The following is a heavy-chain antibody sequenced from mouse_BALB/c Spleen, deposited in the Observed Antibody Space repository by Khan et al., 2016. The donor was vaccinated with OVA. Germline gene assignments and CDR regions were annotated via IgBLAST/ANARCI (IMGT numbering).Heavy chain of an antibody. CDR2: IDYSGNT. D-gene: IGHD2-4*01. J-gene: IGHJ3*01. V-gene: IGHV3-2*02. CDR3: ARKDYYDYDPFPY. Sequence: EVKLLESGPGLVKPSLSLSLTCTVTGYSITSEYAWNWIRQFPGNKLEWMGYIDYSGNTRFNPSLKSRTSITRDTFKNQFFLQLNSVTAEDTATYYGARKDYYDYDPFPYWGQGTLVTVSA. CDR1: GYSITSEYA.